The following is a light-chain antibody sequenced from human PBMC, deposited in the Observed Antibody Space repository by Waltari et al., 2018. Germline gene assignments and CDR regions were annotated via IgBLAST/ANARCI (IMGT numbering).Light chain of an antibody. J-gene: IGLJ7*01. Sequence: QPGLTRPPSVSAAPGQRVPIPCSGGSPNIGINLVSWYRQFPGTAPKLLIYENPERPSGIPGRFSGSKSGTSATLDITGLQAGDEADYYCGTWDSSLSGAVFGGGTHLTVL. CDR2: ENP. CDR3: GTWDSSLSGAV. CDR1: SPNIGINL. V-gene: IGLV1-51*02.